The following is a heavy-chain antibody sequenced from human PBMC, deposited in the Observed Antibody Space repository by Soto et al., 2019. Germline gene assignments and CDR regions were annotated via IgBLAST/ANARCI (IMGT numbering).Heavy chain of an antibody. CDR3: ASMSIAARPDYDYYGMDV. V-gene: IGHV5-51*01. CDR2: IYPGDSDT. D-gene: IGHD6-6*01. J-gene: IGHJ6*02. CDR1: GYSFTSYW. Sequence: PGDSLKISGKGSGYSFTSYWIGWVRQMPGKGLEWMGIIYPGDSDTRYSPSFHGQVTISADKSISTAYLQWSSLKASDTAMYYCASMSIAARPDYDYYGMDVWGQGTTVTVSS.